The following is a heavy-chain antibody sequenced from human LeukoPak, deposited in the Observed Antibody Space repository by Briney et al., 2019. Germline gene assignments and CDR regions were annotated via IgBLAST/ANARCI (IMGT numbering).Heavy chain of an antibody. V-gene: IGHV4-31*03. J-gene: IGHJ3*02. D-gene: IGHD1-26*01. CDR2: IYYSGST. Sequence: PSETLSLTCTVSSGSMSSGGYYCSWIRQHPGKGLEWMGYIYYSGSTYYNPSLKSRFTISVDTSKNQFSLKLSSVTAADTAVYYCAREDVDRVGAFDIWGQGTMITVSS. CDR1: SGSMSSGGYY. CDR3: AREDVDRVGAFDI.